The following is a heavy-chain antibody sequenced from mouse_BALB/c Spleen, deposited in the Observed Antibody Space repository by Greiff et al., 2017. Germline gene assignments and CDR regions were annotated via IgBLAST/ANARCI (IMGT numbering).Heavy chain of an antibody. Sequence: EVHLVESGGGLVQPGGSRKLSCAASGFTFSSFGMHWVRQAPEKGLEWVAYISSGSSTIYYADTVKGRFTISRDNPKNTLFLQVTSLRSEDTAMDCCSGSRITTAVDYWGQGTSVTVSA. CDR3: SGSRITTAVDY. J-gene: IGHJ4*01. CDR2: ISSGSSTI. CDR1: GFTFSSFG. D-gene: IGHD2-4*01. V-gene: IGHV5-17*02.